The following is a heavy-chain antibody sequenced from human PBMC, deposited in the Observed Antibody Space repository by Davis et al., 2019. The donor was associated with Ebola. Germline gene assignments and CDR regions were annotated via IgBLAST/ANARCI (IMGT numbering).Heavy chain of an antibody. D-gene: IGHD1-26*01. CDR2: IYRDGRM. Sequence: GESLKISCAGSGFSVSDKYMSWVRQAPGKGLEWVSVIYRDGRMYHADSVKGRFTISRDNSKNTLYLQMNGLRVEDTAIYYCAKDTSNIWFDIWGQGTMVTVSS. V-gene: IGHV3-53*01. CDR3: AKDTSNIWFDI. J-gene: IGHJ3*02. CDR1: GFSVSDKY.